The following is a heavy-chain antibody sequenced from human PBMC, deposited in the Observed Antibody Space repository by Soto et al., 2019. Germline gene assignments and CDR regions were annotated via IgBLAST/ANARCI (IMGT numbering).Heavy chain of an antibody. CDR3: ARGMPLGDAPDKNYFDS. V-gene: IGHV4-34*01. J-gene: IGHJ4*02. CDR2: INHSGST. D-gene: IGHD3-16*01. Sequence: SGTLSLTCAVYGGSFSGYYWTWIRQPPGKGLEWIGEINHSGSTNYNPSLKSRVAISVDTSKNQFSLKLTSLTAADTATYYCARGMPLGDAPDKNYFDSWGRGTLVTVSS. CDR1: GGSFSGYY.